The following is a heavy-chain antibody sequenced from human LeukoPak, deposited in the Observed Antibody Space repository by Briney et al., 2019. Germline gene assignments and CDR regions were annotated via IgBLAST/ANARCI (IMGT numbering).Heavy chain of an antibody. D-gene: IGHD6-13*01. V-gene: IGHV1-2*02. CDR3: ARRIAAAVDYYGMDV. J-gene: IGHJ6*02. CDR1: GYTFTGYY. CDR2: INPNSGGT. Sequence: ASVKVSCKASGYTFTGYYMHWVRQAPGQGLEWMGWINPNSGGTNYAQKFQGRVTMTRDTSISTACMELSRLRSDDTAVYYCARRIAAAVDYYGMDVWGQGTTVTVSS.